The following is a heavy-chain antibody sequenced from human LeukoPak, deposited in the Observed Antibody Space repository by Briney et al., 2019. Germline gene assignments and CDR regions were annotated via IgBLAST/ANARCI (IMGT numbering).Heavy chain of an antibody. V-gene: IGHV4-59*01. D-gene: IGHD1-26*01. CDR2: IYYSGST. J-gene: IGHJ3*02. Sequence: TSETLSLTCTVSGGSISSYYWSWIRQPPGKGLEWIGYIYYSGSTNYNPSLKSRVTISVDTSKNQFSLKLSSVTGADTAVYYCARGLVGLTPHAGVFEIWGQGTKVTVSS. CDR3: ARGLVGLTPHAGVFEI. CDR1: GGSISSYY.